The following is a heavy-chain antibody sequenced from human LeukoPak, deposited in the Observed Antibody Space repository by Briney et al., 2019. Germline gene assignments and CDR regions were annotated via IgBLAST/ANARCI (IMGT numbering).Heavy chain of an antibody. CDR2: IYYSGST. Sequence: SETLSLTCTVSGGSISSYYWSWIRQPPGKGLEWIGYIYYSGSTNYNPSLKSRVTISVETSKNLFSLKLSSVTAADTAVYYCARATKEYSGYDRERHYYYYYYMDVWGKGTTVTISS. CDR3: ARATKEYSGYDRERHYYYYYYMDV. CDR1: GGSISSYY. D-gene: IGHD5-12*01. J-gene: IGHJ6*03. V-gene: IGHV4-59*12.